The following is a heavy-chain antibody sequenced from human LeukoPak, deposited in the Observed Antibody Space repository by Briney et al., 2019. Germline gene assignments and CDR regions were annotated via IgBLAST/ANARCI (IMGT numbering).Heavy chain of an antibody. CDR1: GFIFSSYD. CDR3: AKGSHGYSSSSADY. V-gene: IGHV3-23*01. J-gene: IGHJ4*02. Sequence: PGGSLRLSCAASGFIFSSYDMNWVRQAPGKGLEWVSGISGSGDRTNYADSVKGRFTISRDNSKNTLYLQMNRLRVDDTAVYSCAKGSHGYSSSSADYWGQGTLVTVSS. D-gene: IGHD6-6*01. CDR2: ISGSGDRT.